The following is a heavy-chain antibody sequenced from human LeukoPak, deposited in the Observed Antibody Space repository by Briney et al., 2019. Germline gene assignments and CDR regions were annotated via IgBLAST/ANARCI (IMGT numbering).Heavy chain of an antibody. V-gene: IGHV3-23*01. J-gene: IGHJ6*04. CDR3: VKGLRLLDV. CDR1: GFSFSAYA. D-gene: IGHD6-6*01. Sequence: GGSLRLSCAASGFSFSAYAMTWDRQAPGKGLEWVSTISFGGTFYADSVKGRFILSRDDSKDTLWLQMDRLRPEDTALYYCVKGLRLLDVWGEGTTVTVSS. CDR2: ISFGGT.